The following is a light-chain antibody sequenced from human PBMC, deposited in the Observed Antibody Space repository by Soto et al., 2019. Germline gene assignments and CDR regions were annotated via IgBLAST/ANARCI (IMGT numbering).Light chain of an antibody. CDR2: GAS. J-gene: IGKJ1*01. Sequence: EIVLTQSPGTLSLSPGERATLSCRAGQSASSRYLAWYQLKPGQAPRVLIYGASSRATGIPDRFSGSGSGTDFTLTISRLEPEDFAVYYCLQYGSSPWTFGQGPKVEI. CDR1: QSASSRY. CDR3: LQYGSSPWT. V-gene: IGKV3-20*01.